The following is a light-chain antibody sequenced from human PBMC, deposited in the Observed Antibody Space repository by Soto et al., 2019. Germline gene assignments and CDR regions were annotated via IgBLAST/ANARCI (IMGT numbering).Light chain of an antibody. J-gene: IGKJ1*01. CDR1: QSVSSSY. CDR2: GAS. CDR3: QQYGSPGT. Sequence: IVLSQSPGAVSLSPGERATLSCRASQSVSSSYLAWYQQKPGQAPRLLIYGASSRATGIPDRFSGSGSGTDFTLTINSLQSEDFAIYYCQQYGSPGTFGQGTKVDIK. V-gene: IGKV3-20*01.